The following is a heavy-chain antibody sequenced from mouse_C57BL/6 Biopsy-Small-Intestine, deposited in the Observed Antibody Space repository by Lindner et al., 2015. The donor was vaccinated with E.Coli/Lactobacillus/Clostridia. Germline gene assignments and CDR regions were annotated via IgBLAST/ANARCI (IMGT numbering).Heavy chain of an antibody. CDR2: VGADNGDT. Sequence: SVKVSCKASGYTFSSYGINWMRQAPGQGLEWMGWVGADNGDTYYAQKFEGRVTMTKDTSTSTSSMELKSLRSDDTAVYYCARGDSEWQLHNLQHWGQGTLVTVS. V-gene: IGHV1-20*01. J-gene: IGHJ3*01. CDR1: GYTFSSYG. CDR3: ARGDSEWQLHNLQH. D-gene: IGHD1-3*01.